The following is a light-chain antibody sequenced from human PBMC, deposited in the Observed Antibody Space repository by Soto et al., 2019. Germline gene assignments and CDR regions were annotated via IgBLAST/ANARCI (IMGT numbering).Light chain of an antibody. V-gene: IGKV1-39*01. CDR3: QQSFSSPLT. Sequence: DIQMTQSPPSLSASVGDRVTITCRASQSINKYLGWYQQKPGKAPKLLIYGAFNLQSGVPSRFSGSGSGTDFTLTISSLQPEDFAIYYCQQSFSSPLTFGGGTKVEIK. J-gene: IGKJ4*01. CDR1: QSINKY. CDR2: GAF.